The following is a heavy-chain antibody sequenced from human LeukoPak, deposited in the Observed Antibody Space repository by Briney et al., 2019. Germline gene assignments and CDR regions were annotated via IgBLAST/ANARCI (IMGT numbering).Heavy chain of an antibody. J-gene: IGHJ2*01. CDR2: ISGYNSDT. CDR3: ARAQGPVVVVPGANWYFDL. Sequence: ASVKVSFKSSGYTLSTYGISWVRQAPGQGLEWMGWISGYNSDTKYAQNIQGRVTMTIDTSTSTAYMELRSLRSGDTAVYFCARAQGPVVVVPGANWYFDLWGRGTLVTVSS. V-gene: IGHV1-18*01. CDR1: GYTLSTYG. D-gene: IGHD2-2*01.